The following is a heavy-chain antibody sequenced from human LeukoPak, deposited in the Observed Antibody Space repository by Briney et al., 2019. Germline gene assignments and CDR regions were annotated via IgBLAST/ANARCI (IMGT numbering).Heavy chain of an antibody. D-gene: IGHD3-10*01. V-gene: IGHV4-34*01. J-gene: IGHJ5*02. CDR1: GGSLSGYY. CDR2: INHSGST. Sequence: SETLSLTCAVYGGSLSGYYWSWIRQPPGEGLEWIGEINHSGSTNYNPSLKSRVTISVDTSKNQFSLKLSSVTAADTAVYYCARGPLNYYGSGSYNRSWFDPWGQGTLVTVSS. CDR3: ARGPLNYYGSGSYNRSWFDP.